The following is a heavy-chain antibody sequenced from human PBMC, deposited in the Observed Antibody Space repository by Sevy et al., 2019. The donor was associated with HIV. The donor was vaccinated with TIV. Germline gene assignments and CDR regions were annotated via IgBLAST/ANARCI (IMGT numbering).Heavy chain of an antibody. J-gene: IGHJ3*02. D-gene: IGHD2-15*01. CDR1: GFTFSTYS. CDR2: SSSSSSTI. CDR3: ARKKYCSGGSCSILDAFDI. Sequence: GGSLRLSCAASGFTFSTYSMNWVRLAPGKGLEWVSYSSSSSSTIDYADSVKGRFTISRDNAKNSLYLQMNSLRDEDTAVYYCARKKYCSGGSCSILDAFDIWGQGTMVTVSS. V-gene: IGHV3-48*02.